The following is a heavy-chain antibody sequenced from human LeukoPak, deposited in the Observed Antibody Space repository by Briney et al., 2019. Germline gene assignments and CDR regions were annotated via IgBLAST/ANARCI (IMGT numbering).Heavy chain of an antibody. Sequence: ASVKVSCKASGYTFTSYGISWVQQAPGQGLEWMGWISAYNGNTNYAQKLQGRVTMTTDTSTSTAYMELRSLRSDDTAVYYCARAVRRAAAGKNWFDPWGQGTLVTVSS. J-gene: IGHJ5*02. CDR1: GYTFTSYG. CDR3: ARAVRRAAAGKNWFDP. V-gene: IGHV1-18*01. CDR2: ISAYNGNT. D-gene: IGHD6-13*01.